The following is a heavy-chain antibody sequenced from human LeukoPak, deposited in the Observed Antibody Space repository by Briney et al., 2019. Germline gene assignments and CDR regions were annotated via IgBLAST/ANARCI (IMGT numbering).Heavy chain of an antibody. J-gene: IGHJ4*02. CDR3: AKVATEGYYFDY. V-gene: IGHV3-30*18. D-gene: IGHD5-12*01. CDR2: ISYDGSNK. Sequence: PGRSLRLSCAASGFTFSWYGMHWVRQAPGKGLEWVAVISYDGSNKYYADSVKGRFTISRDNAKSSLYLQMNSLRAEDTAVYYCAKVATEGYYFDYWGQGTLVTVSS. CDR1: GFTFSWYG.